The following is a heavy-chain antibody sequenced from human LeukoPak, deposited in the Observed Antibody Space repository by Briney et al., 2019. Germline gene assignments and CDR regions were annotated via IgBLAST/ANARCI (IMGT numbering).Heavy chain of an antibody. CDR3: ARGGGTYHVDY. Sequence: EASVKVSCKASGYTFTGYYMHWVRQAPGQGLEWMGWINPNSGGTKYAQKFQGRVTMTRDTSISTVYMELSSLRSDDTAVYYCARGGGTYHVDYWGQGTLVTVSS. D-gene: IGHD2-21*01. CDR2: INPNSGGT. J-gene: IGHJ4*02. CDR1: GYTFTGYY. V-gene: IGHV1-2*02.